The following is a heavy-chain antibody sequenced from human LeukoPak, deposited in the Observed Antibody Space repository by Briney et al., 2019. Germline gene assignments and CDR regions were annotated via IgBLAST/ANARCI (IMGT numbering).Heavy chain of an antibody. CDR3: ARLLPRTGATAYYFHNDMDV. V-gene: IGHV4-34*01. D-gene: IGHD1-1*01. J-gene: IGHJ6*03. Sequence: SETLSLTCAVYGGSFSGYYWSWIRQPPGKGLEWIGEINHSGSTNYNPSLKSRVIISIDTSKNQFSLKLSSVTAADTADYYCARLLPRTGATAYYFHNDMDVWGKGTTVTISS. CDR2: INHSGST. CDR1: GGSFSGYY.